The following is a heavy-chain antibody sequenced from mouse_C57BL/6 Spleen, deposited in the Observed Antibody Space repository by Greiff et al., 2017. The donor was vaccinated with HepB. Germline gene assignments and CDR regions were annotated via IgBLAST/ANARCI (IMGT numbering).Heavy chain of an antibody. Sequence: EVQGVESGGGLVQPGGSLKLSCAASGFTFSDYYMYWVRQTPEKRLEWVAYISNGGGSTYYPDTVKGRFTISRDNAKNTLYLQMSRLKSEDTAMYYCARQAYYGSSYVFDYWGQGTTLTVSS. D-gene: IGHD1-1*01. V-gene: IGHV5-12*01. J-gene: IGHJ2*01. CDR3: ARQAYYGSSYVFDY. CDR1: GFTFSDYY. CDR2: ISNGGGST.